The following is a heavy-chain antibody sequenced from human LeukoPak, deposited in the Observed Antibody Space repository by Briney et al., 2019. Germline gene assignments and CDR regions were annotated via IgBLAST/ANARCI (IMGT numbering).Heavy chain of an antibody. CDR3: TTYFDGDLDY. V-gene: IGHV3-15*07. J-gene: IGHJ4*02. CDR1: GLTFSNAW. CDR2: IKNNIEGGTT. D-gene: IGHD3-22*01. Sequence: GGSLRLSCAVSGLTFSNAWMNWVRQAPGKGLEWVGRIKNNIEGGTTDYAAPVKGRFSISRDDSKNTLHLQMNSLKTEDTAVYYCTTYFDGDLDYWGQGTLVTVSS.